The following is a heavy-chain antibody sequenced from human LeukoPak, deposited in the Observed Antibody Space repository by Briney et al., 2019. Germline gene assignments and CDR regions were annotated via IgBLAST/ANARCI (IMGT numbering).Heavy chain of an antibody. CDR1: GYSISSGYY. CDR3: AREGESGSYYYD. D-gene: IGHD1-26*01. J-gene: IGHJ4*02. Sequence: SETLSLTCTVSGYSISSGYYWGWIRQPPGKGLEWIGSIYHSGSTYYNPSLKSRVTISVDTSKNQFSLKLSSVTAADTAVYYCAREGESGSYYYDWGQGTLVTVSS. V-gene: IGHV4-38-2*02. CDR2: IYHSGST.